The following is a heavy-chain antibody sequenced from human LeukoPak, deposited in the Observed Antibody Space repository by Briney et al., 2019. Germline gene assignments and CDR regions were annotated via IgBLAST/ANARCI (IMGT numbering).Heavy chain of an antibody. D-gene: IGHD2-2*01. J-gene: IGHJ4*02. CDR2: ISYDGSNK. V-gene: IGHV3-30*18. CDR1: GITFRNYG. CDR3: AKEWSRTSFFEN. Sequence: GGSLRLSCAASGITFRNYGMHWVRQAPGKGLEWVAVISYDGSNKFYTDSVKGRFTISRDNSKNMMYLQMNSLRAEDTAVYYCAKEWSRTSFFENWGQGTLVTVSS.